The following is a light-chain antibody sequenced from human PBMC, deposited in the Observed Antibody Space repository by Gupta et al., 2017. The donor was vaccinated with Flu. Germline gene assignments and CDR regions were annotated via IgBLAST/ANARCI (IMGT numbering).Light chain of an antibody. CDR1: QTVRSN. V-gene: IGKV3-15*01. J-gene: IGKJ3*01. CDR3: QQYDKWPPLT. CDR2: GAS. Sequence: ERVTLSCRASQTVRSNLAWYQQTPGQAPRLLIYGASTRATGIPARFSGSGSGTDFTLTISSLQSEDFAVYYCQQYDKWPPLTFGPGTKVDL.